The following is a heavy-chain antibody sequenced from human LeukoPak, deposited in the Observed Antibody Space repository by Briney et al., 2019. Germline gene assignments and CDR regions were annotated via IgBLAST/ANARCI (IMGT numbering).Heavy chain of an antibody. D-gene: IGHD2-15*01. J-gene: IGHJ4*02. CDR3: ARPLRGYCSGGSCYKGILVY. CDR2: MNPNSGNT. CDR1: GYIFSSND. V-gene: IGHV1-8*02. Sequence: ASVKVSCKASGYIFSSNDINWVRQATGQGLEWMGWMNPNSGNTGYAQKFQGRVTMTRNTSISTAYMELSSLRSEDTAVYYCARPLRGYCSGGSCYKGILVYWGQGTLVTVSS.